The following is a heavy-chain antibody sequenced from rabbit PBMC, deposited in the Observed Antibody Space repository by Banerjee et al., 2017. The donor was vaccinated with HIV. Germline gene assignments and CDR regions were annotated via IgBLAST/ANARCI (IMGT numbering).Heavy chain of an antibody. J-gene: IGHJ4*01. V-gene: IGHV1S40*01. CDR1: GFSFSSSYY. D-gene: IGHD8-1*01. CDR3: ARVSYGGGSDYGL. CDR2: IYGGGGSA. Sequence: QSLEESGGDLVKPGASLTLTCTASGFSFSSSYYMCWVRQAPGKGLEWIGCIYGGGGSAYYASWAKGRFTISKSSSTTVTLQMTSLTVAHTATYFCARVSYGGGSDYGLWGPGTLVTVS.